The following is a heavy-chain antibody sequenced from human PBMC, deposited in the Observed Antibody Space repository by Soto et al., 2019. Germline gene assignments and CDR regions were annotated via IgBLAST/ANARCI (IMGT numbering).Heavy chain of an antibody. D-gene: IGHD1-7*01. CDR3: AKANSAWNYGIDY. CDR1: GFTFSSYG. J-gene: IGHJ4*02. V-gene: IGHV3-30*18. Sequence: QVQLVESGGGVVQPGRSLRLSCAASGFTFSSYGMHWVRQAPGKGLEWVAVISYDGSNKYYADSVKGRFTISRDNSKNPLYLQMNSLRAEDTAVYYCAKANSAWNYGIDYWGQGTLVTVSS. CDR2: ISYDGSNK.